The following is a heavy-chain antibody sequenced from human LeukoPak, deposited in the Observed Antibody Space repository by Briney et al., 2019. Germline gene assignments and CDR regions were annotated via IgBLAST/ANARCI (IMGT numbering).Heavy chain of an antibody. CDR3: ARDNGDYFDY. V-gene: IGHV3-30-3*01. CDR2: ISYDGSNK. Sequence: PGGSLRLSCAASGFTFSSYAMHWVRQAPGKGLEWVAVISYDGSNKYYADSVKGRFTISRDNSKNTLYLQMNNLRAEDTAVYYCARDNGDYFDYWGQGTLVTVSS. D-gene: IGHD4-17*01. CDR1: GFTFSSYA. J-gene: IGHJ4*02.